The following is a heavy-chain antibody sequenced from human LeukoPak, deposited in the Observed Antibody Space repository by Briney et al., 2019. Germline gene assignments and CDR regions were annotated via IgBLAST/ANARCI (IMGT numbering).Heavy chain of an antibody. D-gene: IGHD1-26*01. V-gene: IGHV3-53*01. CDR2: VYSVGTT. CDR3: VRSPNSGSYADL. CDR1: GFTVSSNF. J-gene: IGHJ5*02. Sequence: PGGSLRLSCAASGFTVSSNFMSWVRQAPGKGLEWVSAVYSVGTTYYADSVKGRFTISRDTSKNTLYLQMNSLRVDDTAVYYCVRSPNSGSYADLWGQGTLITVSS.